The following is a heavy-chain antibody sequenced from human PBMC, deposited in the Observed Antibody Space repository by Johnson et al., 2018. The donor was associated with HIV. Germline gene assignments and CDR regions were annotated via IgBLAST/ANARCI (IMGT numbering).Heavy chain of an antibody. CDR1: GFTFDDYA. D-gene: IGHD7-27*01. Sequence: QLVESGGGVVQPGRSLRLSCAASGFTFDDYAMHWVRQAPGKGLEWVSGISWNSGSIGYADSVKGRFTISRDNAKNSLYLQMNSRRAEDTALYYCANLFRGDWGFDAFDIWGQGTMVTVSS. CDR3: ANLFRGDWGFDAFDI. J-gene: IGHJ3*02. CDR2: ISWNSGSI. V-gene: IGHV3-9*01.